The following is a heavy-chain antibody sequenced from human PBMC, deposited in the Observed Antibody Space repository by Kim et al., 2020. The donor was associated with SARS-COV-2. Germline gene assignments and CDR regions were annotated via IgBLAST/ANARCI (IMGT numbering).Heavy chain of an antibody. D-gene: IGHD7-27*01. CDR3: TRRRTGVPFDY. CDR2: MNPNSGNT. CDR1: GDTFTNYD. V-gene: IGHV1-8*01. Sequence: ASVKVSCKASGDTFTNYDINWVRQATGQGLEWMGWMNPNSGNTGYAQKFQDRVAMTRNTSISTAYMELNSLKFEDTAVYYCTRRRTGVPFDYWGQGTLDTVSS. J-gene: IGHJ4*02.